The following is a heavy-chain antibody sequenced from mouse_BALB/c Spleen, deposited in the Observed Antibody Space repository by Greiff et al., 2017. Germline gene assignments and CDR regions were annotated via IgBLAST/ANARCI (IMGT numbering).Heavy chain of an antibody. J-gene: IGHJ1*01. CDR2: IWGDGST. D-gene: IGHD1-2*01. CDR3: ARSHYYGPYWYFDV. Sequence: QVQLKESGPGLVAPSQSLSITCTVSGFSLTGYGVNWVRQPPGKGLEWLGMIWGDGSTDYNSALKSRLSISKDNSKSQVFLKMNSLQTDDTARYYCARSHYYGPYWYFDVWGAGTTVTVSS. V-gene: IGHV2-6-7*01. CDR1: GFSLTGYG.